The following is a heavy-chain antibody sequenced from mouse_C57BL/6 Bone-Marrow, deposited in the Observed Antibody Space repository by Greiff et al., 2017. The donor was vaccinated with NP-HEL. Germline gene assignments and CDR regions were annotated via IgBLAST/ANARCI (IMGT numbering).Heavy chain of an antibody. J-gene: IGHJ2*01. V-gene: IGHV5-4*03. D-gene: IGHD1-1*01. CDR1: GFTFSSYA. CDR3: ATYGSSPKDY. Sequence: EVMLVESGGGLVKPGGSLKLSCAASGFTFSSYAMSWVRQTPEKRLEWVATISDGGSYTYYPDNVKGRFTISRDNAKNNLDLQMSQLEAEDTAMYDGATYGSSPKDYWGQGTTLTVSS. CDR2: ISDGGSYT.